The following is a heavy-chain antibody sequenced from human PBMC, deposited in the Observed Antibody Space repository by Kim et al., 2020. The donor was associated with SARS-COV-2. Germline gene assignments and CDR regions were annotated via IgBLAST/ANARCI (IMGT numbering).Heavy chain of an antibody. J-gene: IGHJ6*03. D-gene: IGHD3-3*01. CDR2: IGTAGDT. V-gene: IGHV3-13*01. CDR1: GFTFSSYD. CDR3: ARGGIFGVVNDYYYYMDV. Sequence: GGSLRLSCAASGFTFSSYDMHWVRQATGKGLEWVSAIGTAGDTYYPGSVKGRFTISRENAKNSLYLQMNSLRAGDTAVYYCARGGIFGVVNDYYYYMDVWGKGTTVTVSS.